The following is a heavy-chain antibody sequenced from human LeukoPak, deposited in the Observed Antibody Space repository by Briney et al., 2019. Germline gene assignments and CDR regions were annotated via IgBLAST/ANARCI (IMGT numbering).Heavy chain of an antibody. CDR3: ARGSLGGYYYYGMDV. CDR1: GYAFSSYD. CDR2: MNPNSGNT. Sequence: GASVNVSCKASGYAFSSYDITWVRQAAGQRLEWMGWMNPNSGNTGYAQEIQGGVTMTRNISISTAYMELSSLRSEDTAVYYCARGSLGGYYYYGMDVWGQGTTVTVSS. D-gene: IGHD3-16*01. V-gene: IGHV1-8*01. J-gene: IGHJ6*02.